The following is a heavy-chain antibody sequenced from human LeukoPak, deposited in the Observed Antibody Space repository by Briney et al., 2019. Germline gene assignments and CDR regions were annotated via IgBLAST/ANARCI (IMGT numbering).Heavy chain of an antibody. Sequence: PGGSLRLSCAASGFTFSSYWMHWVRQAPGKGLVWVSRINSDGSSTSYADSVKGRFTISRDNAKNSLYLQMNSLRAEDTAVYYCARDCSSTSCYWGGFDYWGQGTLVTVSS. CDR1: GFTFSSYW. D-gene: IGHD2-2*01. CDR2: INSDGSST. J-gene: IGHJ4*02. V-gene: IGHV3-74*01. CDR3: ARDCSSTSCYWGGFDY.